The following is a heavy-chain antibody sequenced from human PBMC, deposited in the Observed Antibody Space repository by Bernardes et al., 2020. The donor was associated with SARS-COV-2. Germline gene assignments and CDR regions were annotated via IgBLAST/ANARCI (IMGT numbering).Heavy chain of an antibody. D-gene: IGHD3-22*01. CDR3: ARWYDSSVYSWLDP. V-gene: IGHV4-59*01. Sequence: SETLSLTCTVSGGSISSYYWSWIRQPPGKGLEWVGYIHYSGTTNHNPSLKSRVTISKDTPKNQFSLKLSSVTAADTAVYFCARWYDSSVYSWLDPWGQGTLVTVSS. CDR1: GGSISSYY. CDR2: IHYSGTT. J-gene: IGHJ5*02.